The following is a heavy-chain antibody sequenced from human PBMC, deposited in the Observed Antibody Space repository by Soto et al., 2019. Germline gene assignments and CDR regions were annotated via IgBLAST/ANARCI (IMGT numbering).Heavy chain of an antibody. CDR1: GYTFTDYY. J-gene: IGHJ3*02. CDR2: MNPKSGGA. CDR3: TRENIENSDGLYDAFDI. V-gene: IGHV1-2*02. Sequence: XSVKVSCKTSGYTFTDYYTHWVRQAPVQGLEWMGWMNPKSGGAYFAQKLQGRVTLTRDTSIGTAYIEVNSLTSDDTAVYFCTRENIENSDGLYDAFDIWGQGTTVTVSS. D-gene: IGHD5-18*01.